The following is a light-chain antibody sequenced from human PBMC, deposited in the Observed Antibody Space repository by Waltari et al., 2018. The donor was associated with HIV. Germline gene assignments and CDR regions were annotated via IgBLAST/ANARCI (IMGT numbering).Light chain of an antibody. Sequence: QSVLTQPPSASGTPGQRVTISCSGGSSNIGSNYVFWYQLLPGTAPKLLVYRNDQRPSGVPDRLSGSKSGNSASLAISGLRSEDEADYYCAAWDDSLSGYVFGTGTKVTVL. V-gene: IGLV1-47*01. CDR1: SSNIGSNY. J-gene: IGLJ1*01. CDR3: AAWDDSLSGYV. CDR2: RND.